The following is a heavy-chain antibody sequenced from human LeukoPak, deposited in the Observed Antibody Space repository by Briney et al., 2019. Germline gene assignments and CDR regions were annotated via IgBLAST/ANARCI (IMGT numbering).Heavy chain of an antibody. J-gene: IGHJ6*02. Sequence: PSETLSLTCTVSGGSITTYYWSWIRQPPGKGLEWIGYIYHSGSTYYNPSLKSRVTISVDRSKNQFSLKLSSVTAADTAVYYCARAYCGGDCYSGYYYYGMDVWGQGTTVTVSS. D-gene: IGHD2-21*02. CDR3: ARAYCGGDCYSGYYYYGMDV. CDR1: GGSITTYY. V-gene: IGHV4-59*12. CDR2: IYHSGST.